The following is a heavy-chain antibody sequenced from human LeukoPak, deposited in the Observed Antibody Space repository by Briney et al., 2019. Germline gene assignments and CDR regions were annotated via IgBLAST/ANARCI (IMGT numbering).Heavy chain of an antibody. Sequence: PSESLSLTCAVHGGSFSGYYWSWVRQPPGKGLEGVGEINNSGSTNYNPSLKSRFTMSVDTSKNQFSLKLSSVTAADTAVYYCARVPIKEYSSSSVYYYYYMDVWGKGTTVTVSS. D-gene: IGHD6-6*01. J-gene: IGHJ6*03. CDR1: GGSFSGYY. V-gene: IGHV4-34*01. CDR3: ARVPIKEYSSSSVYYYYYMDV. CDR2: INNSGST.